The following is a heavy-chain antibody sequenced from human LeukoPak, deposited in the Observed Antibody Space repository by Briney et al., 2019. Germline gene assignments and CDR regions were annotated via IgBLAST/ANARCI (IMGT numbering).Heavy chain of an antibody. Sequence: SETLSLTCTVYGGSISSYYWSWLRQPPGKGLEWLGYIYYSGSTNYNPSLKSRVTISVDTSKNQFSLKLSSVPAADTAVYYCARAPMVRGVITAHYFDYWGQGTLVTVSS. CDR1: GGSISSYY. V-gene: IGHV4-59*01. J-gene: IGHJ4*02. D-gene: IGHD3-10*01. CDR3: ARAPMVRGVITAHYFDY. CDR2: IYYSGST.